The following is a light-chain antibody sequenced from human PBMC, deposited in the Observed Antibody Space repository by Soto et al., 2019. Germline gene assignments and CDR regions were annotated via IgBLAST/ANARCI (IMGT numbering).Light chain of an antibody. CDR3: QQLLSYPIT. V-gene: IGKV1-5*03. CDR1: QTISSW. Sequence: EIQMTQSPSTLSGSVGDRVTITCRASQTISSWLAWYQQKPGKAPKLLIYKASTLKSGVPSRFSGSGSGTEFTLTVSNLHLEDFATYYCQQLLSYPITSGQGTRPAIK. J-gene: IGKJ5*01. CDR2: KAS.